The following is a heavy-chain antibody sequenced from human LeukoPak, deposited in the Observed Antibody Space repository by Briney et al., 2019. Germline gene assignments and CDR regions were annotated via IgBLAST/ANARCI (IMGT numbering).Heavy chain of an antibody. D-gene: IGHD1-26*01. CDR2: IKSDGKVT. J-gene: IGHJ4*02. Sequence: GGPLRLSCEASGFTFSYYWMHWVRQAPGKGLVWVSRIKSDGKVTEYADFVKGRFTISRDNAKNTLYLQMNSLRVEDTAVYYCAKGLSYSGIDHWGQGTLVHVPS. CDR3: AKGLSYSGIDH. CDR1: GFTFSYYW. V-gene: IGHV3-74*01.